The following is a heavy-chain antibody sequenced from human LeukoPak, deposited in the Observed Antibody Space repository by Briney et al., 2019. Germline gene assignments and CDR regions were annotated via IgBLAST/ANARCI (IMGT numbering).Heavy chain of an antibody. CDR2: XXXXFGTA. V-gene: IGHV1-69*06. J-gene: IGHJ3*02. Sequence: SVKVSCKASGGTFSSYAISWVRQAPGQGLXXXXXXXXXFGTANYAQKFQGRVTITADKSTSTAYMELSSLRSEDTAVYYCAREPGFTVVTSWQVGDGDAFDIWGQGTMVTVSS. D-gene: IGHD2-21*02. CDR3: AREPGFTVVTSWQVGDGDAFDI. CDR1: GGTFSSYA.